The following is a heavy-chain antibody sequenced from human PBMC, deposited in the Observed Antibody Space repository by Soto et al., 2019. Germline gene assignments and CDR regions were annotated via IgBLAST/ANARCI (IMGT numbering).Heavy chain of an antibody. CDR1: GYSISSSNW. CDR2: INYSGST. Sequence: PSETLSLTCTVSGYSISSSNWWGWIRQPPGKGLEWIGYINYSGSTYYNPSLKSRVTMSLDTSKNQFSMKLSSVTAVDTAVYYCARKKPDTTGFYFDFWGQGTMVT. V-gene: IGHV4-28*01. D-gene: IGHD3-22*01. J-gene: IGHJ4*02. CDR3: ARKKPDTTGFYFDF.